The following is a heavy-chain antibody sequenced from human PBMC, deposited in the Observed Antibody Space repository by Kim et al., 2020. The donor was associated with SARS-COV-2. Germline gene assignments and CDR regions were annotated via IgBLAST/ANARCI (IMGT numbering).Heavy chain of an antibody. CDR3: ARVNYSSGWYAARSYYFDY. Sequence: ASVKVSCKASGYTFTSYGISWVRQAPGQGLEWMGWISAYNGNTNYAQKLQGRVTMTTDTSTSTAYMELRSLRSDDTAVYYCARVNYSSGWYAARSYYFDYWGQGTLVTVSS. V-gene: IGHV1-18*01. CDR1: GYTFTSYG. CDR2: ISAYNGNT. D-gene: IGHD6-19*01. J-gene: IGHJ4*02.